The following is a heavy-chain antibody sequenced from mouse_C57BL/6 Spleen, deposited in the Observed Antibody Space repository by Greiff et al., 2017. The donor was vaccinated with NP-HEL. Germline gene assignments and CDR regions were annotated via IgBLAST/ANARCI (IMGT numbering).Heavy chain of an antibody. V-gene: IGHV5-4*01. Sequence: EVQVVESGGGLVKPGGSLKLSCAASGFTFSSYAMSWVRQTPEKRLEWVATISDGGSYTYYPDNVKGRFTISRDNAKNNLYLQMSHLKSEDTAMYYCARDDYYGSSGYAMDYWGQGTSVTVSS. CDR2: ISDGGSYT. D-gene: IGHD1-1*01. CDR1: GFTFSSYA. CDR3: ARDDYYGSSGYAMDY. J-gene: IGHJ4*01.